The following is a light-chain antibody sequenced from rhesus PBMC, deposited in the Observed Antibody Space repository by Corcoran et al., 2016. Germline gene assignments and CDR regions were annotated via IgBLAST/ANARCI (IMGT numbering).Light chain of an antibody. CDR2: DAS. V-gene: IGKV1-43*02. CDR1: ENVNNY. CDR3: VQYNSDPLT. Sequence: DIQMTQSPSSLSASVGDRVTITCRASENVNNYLNWYQQKPGKAPKLLIYDASTLQSGVPSRFSGSGSGTDFTLTISSLQPEDFATYYCVQYNSDPLTFGGGTKVEIK. J-gene: IGKJ4*01.